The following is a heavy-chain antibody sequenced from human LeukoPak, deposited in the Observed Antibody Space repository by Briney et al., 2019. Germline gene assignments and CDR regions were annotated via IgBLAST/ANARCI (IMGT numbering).Heavy chain of an antibody. V-gene: IGHV4-4*07. CDR2: IYTSGST. D-gene: IGHD5-12*01. CDR1: GDSISSYY. CDR3: ARGRTYSGYDYFDY. J-gene: IGHJ4*02. Sequence: SETLSLTCTVSGDSISSYYWSWIRQPAGKGLEWIGRIYTSGSTNYNPSLKSRVTMSVDTSNNQFSLKLSSVTAAATAVYYCARGRTYSGYDYFDYWGQGTLVTVSS.